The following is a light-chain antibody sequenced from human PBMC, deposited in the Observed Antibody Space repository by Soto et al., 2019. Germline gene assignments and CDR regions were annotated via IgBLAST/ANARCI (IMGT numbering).Light chain of an antibody. CDR3: QQLNSYPT. CDR2: YAS. J-gene: IGKJ1*01. CDR1: QDISNY. V-gene: IGKV1-33*01. Sequence: IHMTQSASPLPASVARRVTITRQATQDISNYLNWYQQKPGKAPKLLIYYASNLKTGVPSRFSGSGSGTDFTFTISSLKPEDIATYYCQQLNSYPTFGQGTKVDIK.